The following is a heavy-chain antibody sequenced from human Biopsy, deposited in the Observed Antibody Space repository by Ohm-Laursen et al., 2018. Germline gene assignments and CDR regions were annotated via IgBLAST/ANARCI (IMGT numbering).Heavy chain of an antibody. CDR2: LNPVSGNS. CDR1: GYTFTSYD. Sequence: SSVKVSCKASGYTFTSYDITWVRQASGQGPEWIGWLNPVSGNSNFGQKFQARVSVTEDTSTDTAYMELRSLRSEDTAVYYCAADINVWNVNYWGQGTQVTVSS. V-gene: IGHV1-8*01. D-gene: IGHD1-1*01. J-gene: IGHJ4*02. CDR3: AADINVWNVNY.